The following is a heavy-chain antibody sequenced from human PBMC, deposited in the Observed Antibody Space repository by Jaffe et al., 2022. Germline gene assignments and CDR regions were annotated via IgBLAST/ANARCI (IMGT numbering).Heavy chain of an antibody. V-gene: IGHV3-21*01. CDR1: GFTFSSYS. CDR2: ISSSSSYI. J-gene: IGHJ4*02. Sequence: EVQLVESGGGLVKPGGSLRLSCAASGFTFSSYSMNWVRQAPGKGLEWVSSISSSSSYIYYADSVKGRFTISRDNAKNSLYLQMNSLRAEDTAVYYCARDQDIVVVVAATPVFDYWGQGTLVTVSS. CDR3: ARDQDIVVVVAATPVFDY. D-gene: IGHD2-15*01.